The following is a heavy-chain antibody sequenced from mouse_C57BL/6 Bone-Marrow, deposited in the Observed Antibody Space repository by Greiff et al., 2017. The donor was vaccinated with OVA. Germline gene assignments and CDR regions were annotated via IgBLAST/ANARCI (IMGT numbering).Heavy chain of an antibody. V-gene: IGHV3-6*01. CDR2: ISYDGSN. Sequence: EVKLVESGPGLVKPSQSLSLTCSVTGYSITSGYYWNWIRQFPGNKLEWMGYISYDGSNNYNPSLKNRISITRDTSKNQFFLKLNSVTTEDTATYYCARQMIRFNYYAMDYWGQGTSVTVSS. J-gene: IGHJ4*01. D-gene: IGHD2-4*01. CDR1: GYSITSGYY. CDR3: ARQMIRFNYYAMDY.